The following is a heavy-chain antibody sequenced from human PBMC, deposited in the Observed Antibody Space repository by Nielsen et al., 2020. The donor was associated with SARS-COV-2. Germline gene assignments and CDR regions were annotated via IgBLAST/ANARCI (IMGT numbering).Heavy chain of an antibody. V-gene: IGHV3-30-3*01. CDR2: ISYDGSNK. CDR3: ARVFEFTMIAGFDY. J-gene: IGHJ4*02. D-gene: IGHD3-22*01. CDR1: GFTFSSYA. Sequence: GESLKISCAASGFTFSSYAMHWVRQAPGKGLEWVAVISYDGSNKYYADSVKGRFTISRDNSKNTLYLQMNSLRAEDTAVYYCARVFEFTMIAGFDYWGQGTLVTVSS.